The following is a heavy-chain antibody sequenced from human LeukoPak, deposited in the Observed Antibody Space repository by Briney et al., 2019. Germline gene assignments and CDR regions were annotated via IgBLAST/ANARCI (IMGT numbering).Heavy chain of an antibody. CDR2: IYWNDDK. CDR1: GFSLSTRGVG. V-gene: IGHV2-5*01. D-gene: IGHD2-2*01. CDR3: AHPTFDCSSTSCWTEYFQH. Sequence: SGPTLVNPTQTLTLTCTFSGFSLSTRGVGVGWIRQPPGKALEWLALIYWNDDKRYSPSLKSRLTITKDTSKNQVVLTMTNMDPVDTATYYCAHPTFDCSSTSCWTEYFQHWGQGTLVTVSS. J-gene: IGHJ1*01.